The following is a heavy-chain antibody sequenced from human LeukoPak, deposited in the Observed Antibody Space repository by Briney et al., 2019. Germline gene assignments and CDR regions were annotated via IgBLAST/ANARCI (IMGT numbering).Heavy chain of an antibody. V-gene: IGHV3-23*01. CDR3: AKDFKSRNDEGRFDY. Sequence: GGSLRLSCAASGFTFDDYAMSWVRQAPGKGLEWVSAISGSGGSTYYADSVKGRFTISRDNSKNTLYLQMNSLRAEDTAVYYCAKDFKSRNDEGRFDYWGQGTLVTVSS. CDR1: GFTFDDYA. CDR2: ISGSGGST. D-gene: IGHD1-1*01. J-gene: IGHJ4*02.